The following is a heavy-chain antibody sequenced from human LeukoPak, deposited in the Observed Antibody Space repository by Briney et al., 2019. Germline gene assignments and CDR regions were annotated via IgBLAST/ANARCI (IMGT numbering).Heavy chain of an antibody. Sequence: SETLSLTCAVYGGSFSGYYWSWIRQPPGKGLEWLGEINHSGSTNYNPSLKSRVTISVDTSKNQFSLKLSSVTAADTAVYYCARGGVATIRGRGASDYWGQGTLVTVSS. D-gene: IGHD5-12*01. V-gene: IGHV4-34*01. J-gene: IGHJ4*02. CDR3: ARGGVATIRGRGASDY. CDR2: INHSGST. CDR1: GGSFSGYY.